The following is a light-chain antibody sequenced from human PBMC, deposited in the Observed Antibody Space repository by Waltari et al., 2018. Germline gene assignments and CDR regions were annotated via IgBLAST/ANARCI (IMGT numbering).Light chain of an antibody. CDR2: EGS. Sequence: QSALTQPASVSGSPGQSITISCTGTSSDVGSYNLVSWYQQHPGKAPKLMIYEGSKRPSGVSNRFSGSTSGNTASLTISGLQAEDEADYYCCSYAGSSTSFGTGTKVTVL. V-gene: IGLV2-23*01. CDR3: CSYAGSSTS. J-gene: IGLJ1*01. CDR1: SSDVGSYNL.